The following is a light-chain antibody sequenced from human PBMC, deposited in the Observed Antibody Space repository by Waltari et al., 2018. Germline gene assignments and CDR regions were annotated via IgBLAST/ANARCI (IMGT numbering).Light chain of an antibody. CDR3: CSYAGSLHV. Sequence: QSALTQPRSVSGSPGQSLTLSCIGTNIDVGGYNSASWYQHHPGKAPKLMIYDVSKRPSGVPDRFSGSKSGNTASLTISGLQAEDEADYYCCSYAGSLHVFGTGTEVTVL. CDR2: DVS. J-gene: IGLJ1*01. V-gene: IGLV2-11*01. CDR1: NIDVGGYNS.